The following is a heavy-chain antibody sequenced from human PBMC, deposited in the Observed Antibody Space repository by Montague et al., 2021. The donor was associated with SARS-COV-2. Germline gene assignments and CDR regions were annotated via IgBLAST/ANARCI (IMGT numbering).Heavy chain of an antibody. Sequence: TLSLTCTVSGDSISSGNFHWNWIRQPAGEGPEWIGRMYISGISDYNPSLKSRVTISLDTSKNQVSLKLTSVTAADMAVYYCARSHAYGYRADPPDIWGQGTMVTVSS. CDR2: MYISGIS. CDR1: GDSISSGNFH. J-gene: IGHJ3*02. CDR3: ARSHAYGYRADPPDI. D-gene: IGHD5-18*01. V-gene: IGHV4-61*02.